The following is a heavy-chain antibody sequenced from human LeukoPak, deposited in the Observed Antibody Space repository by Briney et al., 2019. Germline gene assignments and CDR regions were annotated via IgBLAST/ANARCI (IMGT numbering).Heavy chain of an antibody. J-gene: IGHJ4*02. CDR1: GYTFTSYG. V-gene: IGHV1-69*06. D-gene: IGHD3-10*01. Sequence: ASVRVSCKASGYTFTSYGISWVRQAPGQGLEWMGGIIPIFGTANYAQKIQGRVTITADKSTSTAYMELSSLRSEDTAVYYCARDNHGSGSYYNNWGQGTLVTVSS. CDR3: ARDNHGSGSYYNN. CDR2: IIPIFGTA.